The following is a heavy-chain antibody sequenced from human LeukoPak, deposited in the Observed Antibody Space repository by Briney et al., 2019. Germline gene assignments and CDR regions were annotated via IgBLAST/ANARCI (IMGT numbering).Heavy chain of an antibody. J-gene: IGHJ4*02. D-gene: IGHD2-15*01. CDR1: GFTFSDYS. CDR3: AREIPGRIAADC. CDR2: IGGRGDGI. Sequence: GGSLRLSCAASGFTFSDYSMNWVRQAPGKGLEWISYIGGRGDGISYADSVKGRFTVSRDDAKNSLFLQMNRLRGEDTAIYFCAREIPGRIAADCWGQGTLVTVSS. V-gene: IGHV3-48*01.